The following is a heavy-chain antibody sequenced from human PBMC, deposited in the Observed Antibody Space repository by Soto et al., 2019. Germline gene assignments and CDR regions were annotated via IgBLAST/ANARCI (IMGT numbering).Heavy chain of an antibody. D-gene: IGHD6-13*01. Sequence: QVQLVQSGAAVREPGASVKVSCKTSGYNFVSNHIHWVRQTPAQRLEWMGIINPIDGSISYAQKFRGRVTVTRDTPTSSVYMELRGLTPADTAVYFCARDLFGSWTIDYWGPGTLVTVSS. J-gene: IGHJ4*02. CDR3: ARDLFGSWTIDY. V-gene: IGHV1-46*01. CDR1: GYNFVSNH. CDR2: INPIDGSI.